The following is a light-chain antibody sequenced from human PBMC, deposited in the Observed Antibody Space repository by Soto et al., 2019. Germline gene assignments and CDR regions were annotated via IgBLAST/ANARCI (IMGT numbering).Light chain of an antibody. V-gene: IGLV2-14*01. Sequence: QSVLTQPASVSGSPGQSITISCTGTSSDVGGYNYVSWYQQHPGKAPKLMIYEVSNRPSGVSNRFSGSKSGNTASLTISGLQAEDESDYYCSSYTSSSTLVFGTETKV. CDR1: SSDVGGYNY. J-gene: IGLJ1*01. CDR2: EVS. CDR3: SSYTSSSTLV.